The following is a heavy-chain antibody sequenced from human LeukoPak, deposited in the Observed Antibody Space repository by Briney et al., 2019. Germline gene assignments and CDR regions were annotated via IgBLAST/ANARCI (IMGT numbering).Heavy chain of an antibody. CDR3: AREGIAAAGLDY. Sequence: SETLSLTCTVSGGSTSSYYWSWIRQPPGKGLEWIGYIYYSGSTNYNPSLKSRVTISVDTSKNQFSLKLSSVTAADTAVYYCAREGIAAAGLDYWGQGTLVTVSS. CDR1: GGSTSSYY. J-gene: IGHJ4*02. CDR2: IYYSGST. D-gene: IGHD6-13*01. V-gene: IGHV4-59*01.